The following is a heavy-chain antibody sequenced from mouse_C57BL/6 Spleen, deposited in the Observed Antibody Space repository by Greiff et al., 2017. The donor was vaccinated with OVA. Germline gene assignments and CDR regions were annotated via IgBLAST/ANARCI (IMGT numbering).Heavy chain of an antibody. CDR3: ARRSNYGAMDF. Sequence: EVQLKPSGPELVKPGASVKISCKASGYSFTGYYMNWVKQSPEKSLEWIGEINPSTGGTTYNQKFKAKATLTVDTSSSTAYMQLKSLTSEDSAGYYCARRSNYGAMDFWGQGTAVTVSS. CDR2: INPSTGGT. D-gene: IGHD2-5*01. CDR1: GYSFTGYY. J-gene: IGHJ4*01. V-gene: IGHV1-42*01.